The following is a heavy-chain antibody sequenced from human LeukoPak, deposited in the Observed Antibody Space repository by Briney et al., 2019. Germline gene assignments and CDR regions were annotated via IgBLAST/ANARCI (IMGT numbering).Heavy chain of an antibody. CDR2: ISSSGSTI. V-gene: IGHV3-48*03. CDR1: GFTFSSYE. J-gene: IGHJ4*02. CDR3: ARDRGRGPKNYYDSSGDY. Sequence: QAAGSLRLSCAASGFTFSSYEMNWVRQAPGKGLEWVSYISSSGSTIYYADSVKGRFTISRDNAKNSLYLQMNSLRVEDTAVYYCARDRGRGPKNYYDSSGDYWGQGTLVTVSS. D-gene: IGHD3-22*01.